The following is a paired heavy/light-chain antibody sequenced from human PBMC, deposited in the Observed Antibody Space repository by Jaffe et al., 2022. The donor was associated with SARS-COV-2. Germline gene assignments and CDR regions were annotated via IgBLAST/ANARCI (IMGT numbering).Light chain of an antibody. CDR2: LGS. CDR1: QSLLQSNGYNY. CDR3: MQALQTPPT. J-gene: IGKJ2*01. Sequence: DIVMTQSPPSLPVTPGEPASISCMSSQSLLQSNGYNYLDWYLQKPGQSPQLLIYLGSNRASGVPDRFSGSGSGTDFTLKISRVEAEDVGVYYCMQALQTPPTFGQGTKLEIK. V-gene: IGKV2-28*01.
Heavy chain of an antibody. CDR1: GFSFSGYW. V-gene: IGHV3-7*01. CDR3: VRDSRDYDYGMDV. CDR2: IKQDGSEA. J-gene: IGHJ6*02. Sequence: EMQLVESGGRLAQPGGSLRLSCTASGFSFSGYWMSWVRQAPGKGLEWVAKIKQDGSEANYVDSVKGRFTISRNNAKNSLFLRMTSLRGEDTAVYYCVRDSRDYDYGMDVWGQGTAVTVS.